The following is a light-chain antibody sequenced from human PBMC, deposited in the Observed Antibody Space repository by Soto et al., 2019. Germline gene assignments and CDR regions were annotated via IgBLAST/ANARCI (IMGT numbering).Light chain of an antibody. V-gene: IGLV2-14*01. Sequence: QSALTQPASVSGSPGQSITISCTGTSSDVGGYNSVSWYRQDPGKAPKLIIYDVTYRPSGVSNRFSGSKSGNTASLTTSGLQSEDEADYHCSSFTSSITYVFETGTRSPS. CDR2: DVT. CDR1: SSDVGGYNS. CDR3: SSFTSSITYV. J-gene: IGLJ1*01.